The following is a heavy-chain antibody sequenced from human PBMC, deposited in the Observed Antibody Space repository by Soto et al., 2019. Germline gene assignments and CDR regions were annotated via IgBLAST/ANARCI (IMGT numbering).Heavy chain of an antibody. CDR2: ISYDGSNK. CDR3: ARDGSLYDSSGYYYPY. Sequence: LRLSCAASGFTFSSYIMHWFRQAPGKGLEWVALISYDGSNKYYADSVRGRFTISRDNSKNTLYLQMNSLRGEDTAVYYCARDGSLYDSSGYYYPYWGQRTLDTVSS. D-gene: IGHD3-22*01. CDR1: GFTFSSYI. V-gene: IGHV3-30*01. J-gene: IGHJ4*02.